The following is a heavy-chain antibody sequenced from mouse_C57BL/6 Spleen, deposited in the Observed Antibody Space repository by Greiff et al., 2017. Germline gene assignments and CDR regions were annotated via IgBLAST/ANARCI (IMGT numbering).Heavy chain of an antibody. CDR2: INPGSGGT. CDR3: ARSYYGSSYYFDY. Sequence: VQLKESGAELVRPGTSVKVSCKASGYAFTNYLIEWVKQRPGQGLEWIGVINPGSGGTNYNEKFKGKATLTADKSSSTAYMQLSSLTSEDSAVYFCARSYYGSSYYFDYWGQGTTLTVSS. D-gene: IGHD1-1*01. V-gene: IGHV1-54*01. CDR1: GYAFTNYL. J-gene: IGHJ2*01.